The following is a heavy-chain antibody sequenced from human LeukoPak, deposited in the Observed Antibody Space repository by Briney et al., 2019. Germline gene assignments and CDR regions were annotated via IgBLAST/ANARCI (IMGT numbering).Heavy chain of an antibody. D-gene: IGHD6-19*01. Sequence: PSETLSLTCTVSGYSISNGYYRDWIRQPPGRGLEWIGNIYRSGSTSYNPSLKSRVTISVDTSKNQFSLKVNSVTAADTAVYYCARRHSSGWFYYWGQGTLVTVSS. CDR3: ARRHSSGWFYY. CDR1: GYSISNGYY. CDR2: IYRSGST. J-gene: IGHJ4*02. V-gene: IGHV4-38-2*02.